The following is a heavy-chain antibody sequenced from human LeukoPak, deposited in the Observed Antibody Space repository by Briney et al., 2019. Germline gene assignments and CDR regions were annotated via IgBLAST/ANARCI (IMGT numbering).Heavy chain of an antibody. CDR3: ARNTVTTRNHAFDI. Sequence: GGSLRLSCAASGFTFSDYYMSWIRQAPGKGLEWVSYISSSGSTIYYADSVKGRFTISRDNAKNSLYLQMNSLRAEDTAVYHCARNTVTTRNHAFDIWGQGTMVTVSS. V-gene: IGHV3-11*04. CDR2: ISSSGSTI. CDR1: GFTFSDYY. J-gene: IGHJ3*02. D-gene: IGHD4-17*01.